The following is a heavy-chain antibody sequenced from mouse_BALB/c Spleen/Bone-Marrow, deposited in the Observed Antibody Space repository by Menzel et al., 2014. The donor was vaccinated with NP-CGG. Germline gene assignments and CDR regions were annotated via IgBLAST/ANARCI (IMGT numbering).Heavy chain of an antibody. CDR1: GFNFKDTY. V-gene: IGHV14-3*02. D-gene: IGHD1-1*01. CDR2: IEPANGNT. J-gene: IGHJ3*01. CDR3: AADYYCTSSGFAY. Sequence: EVQLQQSGAELVKPGASVKLSCTASGFNFKDTYMHWVKQRPEQGLEWIGKIEPANGNTKYDQKFQGKATITADTSSNTAYLQLSSLTSEGTATYYDAADYYCTSSGFAYWGQGTLVTVSA.